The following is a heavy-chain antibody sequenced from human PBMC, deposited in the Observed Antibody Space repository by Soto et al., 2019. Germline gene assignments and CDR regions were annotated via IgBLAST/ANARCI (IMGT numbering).Heavy chain of an antibody. J-gene: IGHJ4*02. CDR1: GYTFTSYD. V-gene: IGHV1-8*01. Sequence: QVQLVQSGAEVKKPGASVKVSCKASGYTFTSYDINWVRQATGQGLEWMGWMNPNSGNTGYAQKFQGRVTMTRNTSISTAYMELSSLRSEDTAVYYCAKDGCASTSCYCNDWGQGILVTVSS. CDR3: AKDGCASTSCYCND. CDR2: MNPNSGNT. D-gene: IGHD2-2*01.